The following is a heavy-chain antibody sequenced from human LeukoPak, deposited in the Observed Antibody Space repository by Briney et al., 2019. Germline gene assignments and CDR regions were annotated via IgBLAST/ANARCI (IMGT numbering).Heavy chain of an antibody. J-gene: IGHJ4*02. CDR2: ITTSGSYI. CDR3: ARHRTASDY. V-gene: IGHV3-21*01. D-gene: IGHD3-16*02. Sequence: GGSLRLSCAASGFPFTDSGMTWVRQAPGKGLEWVSSITTSGSYIYYADSVKVRFTISRDNAKNSLYLQMTSLRAEDTAVYYCARHRTASDYWGQGTLVTVSS. CDR1: GFPFTDSG.